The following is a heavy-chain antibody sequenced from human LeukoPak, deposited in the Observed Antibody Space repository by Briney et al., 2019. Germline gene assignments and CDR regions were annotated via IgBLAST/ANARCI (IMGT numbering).Heavy chain of an antibody. CDR2: IWHDGSDK. CDR3: VREPGMGPWNGLDV. Sequence: PGGSLRLSCAASGFIFSHFAMHWVRQAPDRGLEWVAVIWHDGSDKYYADSVKGRFTISRDNSKNTLYLEVNSLRAEDTAVFYCVREPGMGPWNGLDVWGQGTTVTVSS. CDR1: GFIFSHFA. D-gene: IGHD6-13*01. V-gene: IGHV3-33*08. J-gene: IGHJ6*02.